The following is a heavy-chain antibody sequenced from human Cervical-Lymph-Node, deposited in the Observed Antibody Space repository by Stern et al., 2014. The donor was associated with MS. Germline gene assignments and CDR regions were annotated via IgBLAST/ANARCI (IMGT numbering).Heavy chain of an antibody. CDR1: GFTFTNDW. V-gene: IGHV3-7*01. CDR2: ITQDGSKK. Sequence: EVHLVESGGGLVQPGGSLRLSCAASGFTFTNDWMTWVRQSPGKGLEWVASITQDGSKKYYGNSVKGRFTISRDNAENSLSLQMNSLRAEDTAVYYCARSQDNWGQGTLVTVSS. CDR3: ARSQDN. J-gene: IGHJ4*02.